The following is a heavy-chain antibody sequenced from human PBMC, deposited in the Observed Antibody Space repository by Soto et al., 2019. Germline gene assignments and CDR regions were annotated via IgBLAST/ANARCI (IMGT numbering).Heavy chain of an antibody. D-gene: IGHD3-22*01. CDR2: IYYTGST. CDR3: ARESLGDYDTSPYPIDDLDY. J-gene: IGHJ4*02. Sequence: QVQLQESGPGLVRPSETLSLTCTVSGGSLSSYYWSWIRQSPGKGLEWLGYIYYTGSTKLHTSLKSRGTISVDRSKNQFSLNLSSLTAADTAVYYCARESLGDYDTSPYPIDDLDYWGRGTLVTVSS. CDR1: GGSLSSYY. V-gene: IGHV4-59*01.